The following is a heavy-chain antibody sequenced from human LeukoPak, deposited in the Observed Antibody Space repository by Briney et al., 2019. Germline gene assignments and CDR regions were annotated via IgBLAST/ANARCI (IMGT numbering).Heavy chain of an antibody. D-gene: IGHD2-2*02. V-gene: IGHV4-38-2*02. CDR2: IYHSGST. CDR1: DYSISSGYY. J-gene: IGHJ6*03. Sequence: SETLSLTCTVSDYSISSGYYWGWIRQPPGKGLEWIGDIYHSGSTYYNPSLKSRVTISVDTSKNQFSLKLTSVTAADTAVYYCARVNQGYCSSTSCYSSTVTKGEYYYYYYMDVWGKGATVTISS. CDR3: ARVNQGYCSSTSCYSSTVTKGEYYYYYYMDV.